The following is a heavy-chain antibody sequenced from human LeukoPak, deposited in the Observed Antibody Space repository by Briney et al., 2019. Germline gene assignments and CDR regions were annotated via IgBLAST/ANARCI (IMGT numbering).Heavy chain of an antibody. V-gene: IGHV1-46*01. CDR3: ARGFNYYDSSGYLY. D-gene: IGHD3-22*01. CDR2: ISPSGGST. J-gene: IGHJ4*02. CDR1: GYTFTSNY. Sequence: ASVKVSCKAFGYTFTSNYMRWVRQAPGQGPEWMGVISPSGGSTTYAQKFQGRVTLTRDMSTSTDYLELSSLRSEDTAVYYCARGFNYYDSSGYLYWGQGTLVTVSS.